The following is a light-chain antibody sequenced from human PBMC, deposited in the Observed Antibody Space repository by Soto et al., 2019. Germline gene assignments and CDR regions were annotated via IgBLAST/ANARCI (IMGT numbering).Light chain of an antibody. J-gene: IGLJ2*01. CDR2: DTD. V-gene: IGLV7-46*01. CDR3: SVSEIGGRI. Sequence: QAVVTQEPSLTVSPGGTVTLTCGSSTETVTSGHYPYWFQQKPGQAPRTLILDTDNKHSWTPARLSGSLLGGKAALTRSGAQLENEAEYFCSVSEIGGRIFGGGTKLTVL. CDR1: TETVTSGHY.